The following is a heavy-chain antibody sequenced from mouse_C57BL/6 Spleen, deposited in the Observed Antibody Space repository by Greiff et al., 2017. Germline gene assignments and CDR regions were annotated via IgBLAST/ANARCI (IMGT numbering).Heavy chain of an antibody. CDR2: INPNNGGT. V-gene: IGHV1-26*01. D-gene: IGHD2-3*01. CDR3: AGDGYYERLGTY. J-gene: IGHJ3*01. Sequence: EVQLQQSGPELVKPGASVKISCKASGYTFTDYYMNWVKQSHGKSLEWIGDINPNNGGTSYNQKFKGKATLTVDKSSSTAYMELRSLTSEDAAVYYCAGDGYYERLGTYWGQGTLVTVSA. CDR1: GYTFTDYY.